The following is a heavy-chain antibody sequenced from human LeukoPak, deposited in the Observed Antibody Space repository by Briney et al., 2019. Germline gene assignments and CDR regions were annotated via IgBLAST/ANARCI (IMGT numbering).Heavy chain of an antibody. Sequence: QPGGSLRLSCAASGFTFSSYSMNWVRQAPGKGLEWVAVIWYDGSNKYYADSVKGRFTISRDNSKNTLYLQMNSLRAEDTAVYYCARSVGDGWELPRYYYYGMDVWGQGTTVTVSS. CDR1: GFTFSSYS. CDR3: ARSVGDGWELPRYYYYGMDV. V-gene: IGHV3-33*08. J-gene: IGHJ6*02. CDR2: IWYDGSNK. D-gene: IGHD1-26*01.